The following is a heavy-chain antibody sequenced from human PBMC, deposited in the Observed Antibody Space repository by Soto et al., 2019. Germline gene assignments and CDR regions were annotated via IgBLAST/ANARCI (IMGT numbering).Heavy chain of an antibody. J-gene: IGHJ6*02. CDR2: IYYSGST. CDR1: GGSISSGDYY. D-gene: IGHD5-18*01. Sequence: PSETLSLTCTVSGGSISSGDYYWSWIRQPPGKGLEWIGYIYYSGSTYYNPSLKSRVTISVDTSKNQFSLKLSSVTAADTAVYYCARQDTAMVSRRRFYHYYGMDVWGQGTTVTVSS. V-gene: IGHV4-30-4*01. CDR3: ARQDTAMVSRRRFYHYYGMDV.